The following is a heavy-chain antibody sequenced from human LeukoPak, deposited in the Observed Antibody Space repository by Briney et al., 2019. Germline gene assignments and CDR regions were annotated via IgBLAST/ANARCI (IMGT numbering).Heavy chain of an antibody. J-gene: IGHJ4*02. CDR2: ISYDGSNK. D-gene: IGHD6-13*01. CDR3: AREDRHGYSSSWSFFGY. CDR1: GFTFSSYA. Sequence: PGRSLRLSCAASGFTFSSYAMHWVRQAPGKGLEWVAVISYDGSNKYYADSVKGRFTISRDNSKNTLYLQMNSLRAEDTALYYCAREDRHGYSSSWSFFGYWGQGTLVTVSS. V-gene: IGHV3-30-3*01.